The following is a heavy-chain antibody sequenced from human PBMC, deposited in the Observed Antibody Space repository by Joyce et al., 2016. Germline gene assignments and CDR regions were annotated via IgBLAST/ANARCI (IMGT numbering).Heavy chain of an antibody. D-gene: IGHD2-15*01. CDR2: IRSKAYGGTT. CDR3: TRIGDCSGGSCYEGWFDP. V-gene: IGHV3-49*05. J-gene: IGHJ5*02. Sequence: EVQLVESGGGLVKPGRSLRLSCTSSGFIFGDYAMNWFRQAQGKGVEWVGCIRSKAYGGTTDYAASVKGRFTISRDDSKSIAYLQMNSLKTEDTAVYYCTRIGDCSGGSCYEGWFDPWGQGTLVTVSS. CDR1: GFIFGDYA.